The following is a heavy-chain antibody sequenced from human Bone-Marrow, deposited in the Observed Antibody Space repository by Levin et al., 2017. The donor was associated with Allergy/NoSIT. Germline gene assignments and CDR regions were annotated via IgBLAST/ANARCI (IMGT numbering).Heavy chain of an antibody. CDR1: GDSVSSNSAA. CDR2: TYYRSKWYN. V-gene: IGHV6-1*01. D-gene: IGHD6-19*01. J-gene: IGHJ5*02. Sequence: SETLSLTCAISGDSVSSNSAAWNWIRQSPSRGLEWLGRTYYRSKWYNDYAVSVKSRITINPDTSKNQFSLQLNSVTPEDTAVYYCAGGSSGWYEGWFDPWGQGTLVTVSS. CDR3: AGGSSGWYEGWFDP.